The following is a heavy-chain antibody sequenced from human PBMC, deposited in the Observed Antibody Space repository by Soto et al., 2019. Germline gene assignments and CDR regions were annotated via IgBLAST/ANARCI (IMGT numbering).Heavy chain of an antibody. D-gene: IGHD1-26*01. J-gene: IGHJ4*02. CDR3: ARVPSGSYRRGDYFDY. CDR2: IYYSGST. CDR1: GGSVSSGSYY. V-gene: IGHV4-61*01. Sequence: QVQLQESGPGLVKPSETLSLTCTVSGGSVSSGSYYWSWIRQPPGKVLEWIGYIYYSGSTNYNPSLKSRVTISVDTSKNQFSLKLSSVTAADTAVYYCARVPSGSYRRGDYFDYWGQGTLVTVSS.